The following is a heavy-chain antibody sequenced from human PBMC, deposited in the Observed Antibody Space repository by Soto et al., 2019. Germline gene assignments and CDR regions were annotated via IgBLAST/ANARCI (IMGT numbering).Heavy chain of an antibody. CDR2: IYHSGST. Sequence: TLSLTCAVSGYSISSGYYWGWIRQPPGKGLEWIGSIYHSGSTYYNPSLKSRVTISVDTSKNQFSLKLSSVTAADTAVYYCARRSEQQLVTRNWFDPWGQGTLVTVSS. J-gene: IGHJ5*02. CDR3: ARRSEQQLVTRNWFDP. D-gene: IGHD6-13*01. CDR1: GYSISSGYY. V-gene: IGHV4-38-2*01.